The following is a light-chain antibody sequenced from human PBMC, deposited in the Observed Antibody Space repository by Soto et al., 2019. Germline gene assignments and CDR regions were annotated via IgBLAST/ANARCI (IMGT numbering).Light chain of an antibody. J-gene: IGLJ1*01. CDR3: SSYAGSNNFV. CDR2: EVS. Sequence: QSALTQPASVSGSPGQSITISCTGTSSDIGGYRYVSWYQQHPGTAPKLMIYEVSYRPSGVSNRFSGSKSGNTAFLTISGLQAEDEAEYYCSSYAGSNNFVFGTGTKLTVL. V-gene: IGLV2-14*01. CDR1: SSDIGGYRY.